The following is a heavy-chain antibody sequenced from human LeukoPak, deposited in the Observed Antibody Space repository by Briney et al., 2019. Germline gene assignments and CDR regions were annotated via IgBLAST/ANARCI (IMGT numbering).Heavy chain of an antibody. CDR3: ARSPYSSSSYFNY. D-gene: IGHD6-6*01. CDR1: GGTFSSYA. CDR2: IIPIFGTA. V-gene: IGHV1-69*05. Sequence: SVNVSCKASGGTFSSYAISWVRQAPGQGLEWMGGIIPIFGTANYAQKFQGRVTITTDESTSTAYMELSRLRSDDTAVYYCARSPYSSSSYFNYWGQGTLVTVSS. J-gene: IGHJ4*02.